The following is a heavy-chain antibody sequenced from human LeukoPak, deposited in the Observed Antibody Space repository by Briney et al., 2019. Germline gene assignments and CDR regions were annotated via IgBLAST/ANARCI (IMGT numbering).Heavy chain of an antibody. Sequence: SGGSLRLSCAASGFTFSSYSMKWVRQAPGKGVEWVSSISSSSSYIYYADSVKGRFTISRDNAKNSLYLQMNSLRAEDTAVYYCARTQLVDLEIYGMDVWGQGTTVTVSS. CDR3: ARTQLVDLEIYGMDV. J-gene: IGHJ6*02. D-gene: IGHD6-13*01. V-gene: IGHV3-21*01. CDR1: GFTFSSYS. CDR2: ISSSSSYI.